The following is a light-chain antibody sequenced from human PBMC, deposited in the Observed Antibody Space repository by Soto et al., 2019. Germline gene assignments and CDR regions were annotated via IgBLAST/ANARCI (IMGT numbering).Light chain of an antibody. CDR1: QTVSNN. Sequence: EIVMTQSPATLSVSPGEKATLSCRASQTVSNNLAWYQQKPGQAPRLLIYFASTRATGITARFSGSGSGTEFTLNIDRLQSEDFAVYYFQQYNQGPLTFGGGTKAETK. CDR2: FAS. V-gene: IGKV3-15*01. J-gene: IGKJ4*01. CDR3: QQYNQGPLT.